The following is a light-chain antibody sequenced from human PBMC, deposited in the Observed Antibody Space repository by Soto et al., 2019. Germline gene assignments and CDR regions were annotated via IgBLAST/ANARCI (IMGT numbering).Light chain of an antibody. Sequence: IGMTQSPATLSVSPGERVTLSCRASQTIYSNVAWYQQRPGQSPRLLIYHASSRATGIPARFSGSGSGTEFTLTINSLQSEDFAVYYCQQYGSSVTFGQGTRLEIK. CDR1: QTIYSN. CDR3: QQYGSSVT. J-gene: IGKJ5*01. V-gene: IGKV3-15*01. CDR2: HAS.